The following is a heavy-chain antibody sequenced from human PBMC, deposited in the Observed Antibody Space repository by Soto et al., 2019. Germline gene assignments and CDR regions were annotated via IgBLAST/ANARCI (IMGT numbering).Heavy chain of an antibody. Sequence: EVQLVESGGGLVQPGGSLRLSCAASGFTFSNYWMYWVRQAPGKGLEWVSRINSDGSVASYADSVKGRLTISRDNVKNPLYLQRDSLRAEDTAVYYCARGDCVGGSCYSLAGSFYYYMDAWGKGTTVTVFS. D-gene: IGHD2-15*01. J-gene: IGHJ6*03. CDR1: GFTFSNYW. CDR3: ARGDCVGGSCYSLAGSFYYYMDA. CDR2: INSDGSVA. V-gene: IGHV3-74*02.